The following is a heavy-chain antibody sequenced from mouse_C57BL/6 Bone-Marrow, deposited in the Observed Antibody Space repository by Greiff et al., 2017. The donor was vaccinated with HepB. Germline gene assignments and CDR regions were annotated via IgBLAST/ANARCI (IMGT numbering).Heavy chain of an antibody. CDR1: GYTFTSYW. D-gene: IGHD2-4*01. J-gene: IGHJ4*01. CDR2: IDPNSGGT. CDR3: AREDYEYAMDY. V-gene: IGHV1-72*01. Sequence: QVQLKQPGAELVKPGASVKLSCKASGYTFTSYWMHWVKQRPGRGLEWIGRIDPNSGGTKYNEKFKSKATLTVDKPSSTAYMQLSSLTSEDSAVYYCAREDYEYAMDYWGQGTSVTVSS.